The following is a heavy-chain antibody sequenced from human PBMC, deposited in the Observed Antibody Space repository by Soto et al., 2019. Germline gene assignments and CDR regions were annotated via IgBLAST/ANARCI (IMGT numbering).Heavy chain of an antibody. CDR3: ARVWREYYDSSGYNPNFDY. J-gene: IGHJ4*02. CDR2: IYYSGST. D-gene: IGHD3-22*01. CDR1: GGSISSGDYY. V-gene: IGHV4-30-4*01. Sequence: QVQLQESGPGLVKPSQTLSLTCTVSGGSISSGDYYWSWIRQPPGKGLEWIGYIYYSGSTYYNPSLKRRVTISVNTSKNQFSLKLSSVTAADTAVYYCARVWREYYDSSGYNPNFDYWGQGTLVTVSS.